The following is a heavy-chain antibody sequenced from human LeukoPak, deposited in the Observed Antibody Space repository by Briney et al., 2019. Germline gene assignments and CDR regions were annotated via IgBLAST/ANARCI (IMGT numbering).Heavy chain of an antibody. Sequence: GGSLRLSCAASGFTFSSYGMHWVRQAPGKGLEWVAVISYDGSNKYYADSMKGRFTISRDNSKNTLYLQMNSLRAEDTAVYSCATVSGASGASDCWGQGTLVTVS. CDR2: ISYDGSNK. J-gene: IGHJ4*02. CDR1: GFTFSSYG. V-gene: IGHV3-30*03. CDR3: ATVSGASGASDC. D-gene: IGHD3-10*01.